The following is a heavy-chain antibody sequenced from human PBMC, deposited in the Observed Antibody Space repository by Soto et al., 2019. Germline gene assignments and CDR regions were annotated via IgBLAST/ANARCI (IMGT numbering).Heavy chain of an antibody. CDR3: ARQIYGSDTGPNFQYYFDS. CDR2: IDPSDSQT. V-gene: IGHV5-10-1*01. J-gene: IGHJ4*02. CDR1: GYSFAGYW. Sequence: HGESLKISCKGSGYSFAGYWITWVRQKPGKGLEWMGRIDPSDSQTYYSPSFRGHVTISVTKSITTVFLQWSSLRASDTAMYYCARQIYGSDTGPNFQYYFDSWGQGTPVTVSS. D-gene: IGHD5-18*01.